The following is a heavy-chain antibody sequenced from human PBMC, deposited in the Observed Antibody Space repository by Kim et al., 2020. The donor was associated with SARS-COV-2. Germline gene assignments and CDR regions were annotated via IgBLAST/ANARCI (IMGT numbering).Heavy chain of an antibody. D-gene: IGHD3-3*01. Sequence: ASVKVSCKASGYTFTGYYMHWVRQAPGQGLEWMGGINPNSGGTNYAQKFQGRVTMTRDTSISTAYMELSRLRSDDTAVYYCARAGRRYDFWSGYDYYGMDVWGQGTTVTVSS. CDR2: INPNSGGT. J-gene: IGHJ6*02. CDR3: ARAGRRYDFWSGYDYYGMDV. V-gene: IGHV1-2*02. CDR1: GYTFTGYY.